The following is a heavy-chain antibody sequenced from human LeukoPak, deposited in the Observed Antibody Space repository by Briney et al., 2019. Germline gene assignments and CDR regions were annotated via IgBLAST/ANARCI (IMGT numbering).Heavy chain of an antibody. J-gene: IGHJ4*02. CDR3: ASPATGNRDGFDY. CDR1: RGSSSVYY. V-gene: IGHV4-34*01. D-gene: IGHD5-24*01. CDR2: VNGDGST. Sequence: PSETLSLTCAVYRGSSSVYYWSWIRQPPAIGLEWIGDVNGDGSTSYNPSLQTRVSISGDTSKNQLSLKLTSVSAADTAVYYCASPATGNRDGFDYWSQGTLVSVSS.